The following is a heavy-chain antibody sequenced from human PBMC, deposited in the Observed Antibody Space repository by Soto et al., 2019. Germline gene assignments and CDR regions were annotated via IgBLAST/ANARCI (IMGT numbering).Heavy chain of an antibody. CDR2: ISAYNGNT. V-gene: IGHV1-18*01. D-gene: IGHD1-26*01. Sequence: ASVKVSCKASGYTFTSYGISWVRQAPGQGLEWMGWISAYNGNTNYAQKLQGRVTMTTDTSTSTAYMELRSLRSDDTAVYYCARDEVSESGGSYSDYWGQGTLVTVSS. CDR1: GYTFTSYG. CDR3: ARDEVSESGGSYSDY. J-gene: IGHJ4*02.